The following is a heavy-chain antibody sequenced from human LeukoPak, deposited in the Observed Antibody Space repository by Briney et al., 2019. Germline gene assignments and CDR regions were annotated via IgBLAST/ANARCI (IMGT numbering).Heavy chain of an antibody. Sequence: SETLSLTCSVSGDSISSSSSYWGWIRQPPGKGLEWIGEINHSGSTNYNPSLKSRVTISVDTSKNQFSLKLSSVTAADTAVYYCARMQRELWPKRYYFDYWGQGTLVTVSS. J-gene: IGHJ4*02. CDR3: ARMQRELWPKRYYFDY. CDR1: GDSISSSSSY. D-gene: IGHD1-7*01. CDR2: INHSGST. V-gene: IGHV4-39*07.